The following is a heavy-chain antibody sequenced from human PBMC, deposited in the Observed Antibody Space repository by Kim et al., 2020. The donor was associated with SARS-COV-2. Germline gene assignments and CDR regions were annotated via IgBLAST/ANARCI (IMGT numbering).Heavy chain of an antibody. J-gene: IGHJ5*02. D-gene: IGHD3-22*01. CDR2: IVGSGDST. CDR3: AEVARFDSSGYYLGWFDP. Sequence: GGSLRLSCEVSGFTFSSYAMNWVRQAPGEGLEWVSVIVGSGDSTYYAESVKGRFTISRDNTKNTMYLQMNSLRAEDTAVYYCAEVARFDSSGYYLGWFDPWGQGTLVTVSS. V-gene: IGHV3-23*01. CDR1: GFTFSSYA.